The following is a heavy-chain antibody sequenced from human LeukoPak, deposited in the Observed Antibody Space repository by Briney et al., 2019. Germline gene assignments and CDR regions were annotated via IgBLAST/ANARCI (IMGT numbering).Heavy chain of an antibody. CDR1: GGTFSSYA. D-gene: IGHD2-2*02. V-gene: IGHV1-69*13. J-gene: IGHJ4*02. CDR2: IIPIFGTA. Sequence: SVKVSCKASGGTFSSYAISWVRQAPGQGLEWMGGIIPIFGTANYAQKFQGRVTITADESTSTAYMELSSLRSEDTAVYYCARGYCSSTSCYNFDYWGQGTLVTVSS. CDR3: ARGYCSSTSCYNFDY.